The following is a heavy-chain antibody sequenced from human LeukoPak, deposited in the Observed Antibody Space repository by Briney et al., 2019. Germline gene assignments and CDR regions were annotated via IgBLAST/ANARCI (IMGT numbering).Heavy chain of an antibody. CDR1: GFTFSSYS. J-gene: IGHJ4*02. CDR3: ASPLYSAEDTITGFWTGYDY. Sequence: PGGSLRLSCAASGFTFSSYSMNWVRQAPGKGLEWVSSISSSSSYIYYADSVKGRFTISRDNAKNSLYLQMNSLRAEDTAVYYCASPLYSAEDTITGFWTGYDYWGQGTLVTVSS. CDR2: ISSSSSYI. D-gene: IGHD3/OR15-3a*01. V-gene: IGHV3-21*01.